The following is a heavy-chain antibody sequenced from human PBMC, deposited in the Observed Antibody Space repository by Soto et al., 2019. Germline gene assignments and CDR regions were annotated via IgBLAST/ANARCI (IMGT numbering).Heavy chain of an antibody. CDR3: ARDFFDSSDYTTNWFDP. V-gene: IGHV4-39*01. CDR2: IYHTGNA. Sequence: PSETLSLTCSVSGDSISNSRFYWAWIRQPPGEGLEWIGSIYHTGNAYYNPSLESRVTISVDTSKNQFSLKLTSVTAADAALYYCARDFFDSSDYTTNWFDPWGQGTLVTVSS. D-gene: IGHD3-22*01. J-gene: IGHJ5*02. CDR1: GDSISNSRFY.